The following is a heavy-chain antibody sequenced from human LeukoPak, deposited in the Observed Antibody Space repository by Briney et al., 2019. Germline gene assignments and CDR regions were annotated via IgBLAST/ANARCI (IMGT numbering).Heavy chain of an antibody. V-gene: IGHV3-48*03. J-gene: IGHJ4*02. CDR2: ISSSGSTI. D-gene: IGHD1-26*01. CDR1: GFTFSSYE. CDR3: AKVLLEGWELPKGPFDY. Sequence: GGSLRLSCAASGFTFSSYEMNWVRQAPGKGLEWVSYISSSGSTIYYADSVKGRFTISRDNSKNTLYLQMNSLRAEDTAVYYCAKVLLEGWELPKGPFDYWGQGTLVTVSS.